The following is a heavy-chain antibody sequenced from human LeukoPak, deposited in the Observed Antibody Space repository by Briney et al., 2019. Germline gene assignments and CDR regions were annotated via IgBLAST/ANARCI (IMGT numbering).Heavy chain of an antibody. D-gene: IGHD2-2*01. CDR1: GFTFSSYA. CDR2: IYSGGST. J-gene: IGHJ5*02. Sequence: PGGSLRLSCAASGFTFSSYAMSWVRQAPGKGLEWVSVIYSGGSTYYADSVKGRFTISRDNSKNTLYLQMNSLRAEDTAVYYCARDKESCSSTSCYLPSNWFDPWGQGTLVTVSS. CDR3: ARDKESCSSTSCYLPSNWFDP. V-gene: IGHV3-66*02.